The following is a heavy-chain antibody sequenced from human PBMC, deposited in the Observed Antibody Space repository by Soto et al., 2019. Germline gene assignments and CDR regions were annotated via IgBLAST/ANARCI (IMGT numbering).Heavy chain of an antibody. V-gene: IGHV3-23*01. D-gene: IGHD2-2*01. CDR2: ISGSGGST. CDR3: ASRSGGCSSTSCYLYFDP. Sequence: EVQLLESGGGLVQPGGSLRLSCAASGFTFSSYAMSWVRQAPGKGLEWVSAISGSGGSTYYADSVKGRLTISRDNSKNKLYLQMNSLRAEDTAVYYCASRSGGCSSTSCYLYFDPWGQGTLVTVSS. J-gene: IGHJ5*02. CDR1: GFTFSSYA.